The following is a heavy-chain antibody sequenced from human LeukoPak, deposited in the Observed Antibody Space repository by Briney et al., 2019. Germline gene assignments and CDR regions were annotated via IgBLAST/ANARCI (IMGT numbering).Heavy chain of an antibody. CDR2: IYTSGST. D-gene: IGHD2-2*01. Sequence: PSETLSLTCTVSGGSISSYYRSWIRQPAGKGLEWIGRIYTSGSTNYNPSLKSRVTMSVDTSKNQFSLKLSSVTAADTAVYYCARDGDIVVVDAFDIWGQGTMVTVSS. CDR1: GGSISSYY. CDR3: ARDGDIVVVDAFDI. V-gene: IGHV4-4*07. J-gene: IGHJ3*02.